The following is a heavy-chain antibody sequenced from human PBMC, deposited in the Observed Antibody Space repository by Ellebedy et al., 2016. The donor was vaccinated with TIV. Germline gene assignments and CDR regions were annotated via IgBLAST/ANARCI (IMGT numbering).Heavy chain of an antibody. V-gene: IGHV3-11*04. CDR2: ISSGGSTM. Sequence: GESLKISCAASGFTFSDYYMSWIRQAPGKGLEWGSYISSGGSTMKYADSAKGRFTISRDNADNSLYLQMNSLRDDDTAVYYCARDRTGVLDIWGQGTMVTVSS. CDR3: ARDRTGVLDI. CDR1: GFTFSDYY. D-gene: IGHD3-10*01. J-gene: IGHJ3*02.